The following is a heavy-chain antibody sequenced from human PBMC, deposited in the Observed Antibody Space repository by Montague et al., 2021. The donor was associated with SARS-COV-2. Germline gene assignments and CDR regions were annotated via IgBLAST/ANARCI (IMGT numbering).Heavy chain of an antibody. Sequence: PALVTPTQTLTLTCTFSGFSLSTSGVGVGWIRQPPGKALEWLALXYWDDDKRYSPSLKSRLTITKDTSKNQVVLTMTNMDPVDTATYYCAHRKPTYYDILTGYYNAFDIWGQGTMVTVSS. CDR3: AHRKPTYYDILTGYYNAFDI. CDR2: XYWDDDK. CDR1: GFSLSTSGVG. D-gene: IGHD3-9*01. V-gene: IGHV2-5*02. J-gene: IGHJ3*02.